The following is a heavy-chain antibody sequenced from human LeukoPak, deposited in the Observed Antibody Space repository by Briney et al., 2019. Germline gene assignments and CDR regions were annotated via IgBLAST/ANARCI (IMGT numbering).Heavy chain of an antibody. D-gene: IGHD5-24*01. CDR1: GFTFSSYA. CDR3: ARGPGRDGYKLGSY. Sequence: PGGSLRLSCAASGFTFSSYAMSWVRQAPGKGLEWVSAISGSGGSTYYADSVKGRFTISRDNSKNTLYLQMNSLRSEDTAVYYCARGPGRDGYKLGSYWGQGTLVTVSS. CDR2: ISGSGGST. J-gene: IGHJ4*02. V-gene: IGHV3-23*01.